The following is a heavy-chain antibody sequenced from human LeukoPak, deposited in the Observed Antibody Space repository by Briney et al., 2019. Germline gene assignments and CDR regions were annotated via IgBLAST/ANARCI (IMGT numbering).Heavy chain of an antibody. CDR1: GGSISSYY. CDR2: IYYSGST. D-gene: IGHD2-2*01. J-gene: IGHJ5*02. Sequence: SETLSLTCTVSGGSISSYYWSWIRQPPVKGLEWIGYIYYSGSTNYNPSLKSRVTISVDTSKNQFSLKLSSVTAADTAVYYCARVRYCSSTSCYWFDPWGQGTLVTVSS. V-gene: IGHV4-59*12. CDR3: ARVRYCSSTSCYWFDP.